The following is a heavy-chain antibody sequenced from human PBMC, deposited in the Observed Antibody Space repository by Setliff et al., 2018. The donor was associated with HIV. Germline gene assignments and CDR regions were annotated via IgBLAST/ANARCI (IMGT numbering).Heavy chain of an antibody. D-gene: IGHD7-27*01. V-gene: IGHV1-2*06. CDR3: ARDPLDGDGPFDY. J-gene: IGHJ4*02. Sequence: ASVKVSCKASGYTFTGYHLHWVRQAPGQGLEWMGRINSSSGGTNYALKFQGRVTMTRDTSISTAYMELRSLRFEDTAVYYCARDPLDGDGPFDYWGQGTLVTVSS. CDR1: GYTFTGYH. CDR2: INSSSGGT.